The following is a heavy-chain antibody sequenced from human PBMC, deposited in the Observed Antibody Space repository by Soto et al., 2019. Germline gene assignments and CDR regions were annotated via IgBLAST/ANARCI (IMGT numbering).Heavy chain of an antibody. Sequence: GASVKLSCKASGGTFSSYAISWVRQAPGQGLEWMGGIIPIFGTANYAQKFQGRVTITADESTSTAYMELSSLRAEDTAVYYCAGDYIRLNSLNSNYYSFGMDVWGQGTTVTVSS. J-gene: IGHJ6*02. D-gene: IGHD4-17*01. V-gene: IGHV1-69*13. CDR2: IIPIFGTA. CDR3: AGDYIRLNSLNSNYYSFGMDV. CDR1: GGTFSSYA.